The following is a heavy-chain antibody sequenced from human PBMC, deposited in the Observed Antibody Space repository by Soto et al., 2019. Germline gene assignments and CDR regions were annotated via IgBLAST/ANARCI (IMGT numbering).Heavy chain of an antibody. CDR3: ATLPPRIVVVMTDLPT. D-gene: IGHD2-15*01. CDR2: IYHTGTT. CDR1: GASISSPYW. J-gene: IGHJ5*02. V-gene: IGHV4-4*02. Sequence: QLRESGPGLVKPSGTLSLTCFVSGASISSPYWWSWVRQTPGKRLEWIGQIYHTGTTSYNQSLKNRVTISLDKSNNQFSLRLTSMTAADTAVYYCATLPPRIVVVMTDLPTWGQGTLVTVSS.